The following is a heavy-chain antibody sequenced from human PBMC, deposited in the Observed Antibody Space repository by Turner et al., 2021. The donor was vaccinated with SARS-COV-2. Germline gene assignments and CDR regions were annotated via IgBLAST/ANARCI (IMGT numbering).Heavy chain of an antibody. CDR2: IYSGGST. CDR3: ARGYSSGWYQSGAFDI. D-gene: IGHD6-19*01. Sequence: EVQLLESGGGSIQPGGSLRLSYAAPGFTVSSNDMSWVRQAPGKGLEWVSVIYSGGSTYYADSVKGRFTISRDNSKNTLYLQMNSLRAEDTAVYYCARGYSSGWYQSGAFDIWGQGTMVTVSS. CDR1: GFTVSSND. V-gene: IGHV3-53*01. J-gene: IGHJ3*02.